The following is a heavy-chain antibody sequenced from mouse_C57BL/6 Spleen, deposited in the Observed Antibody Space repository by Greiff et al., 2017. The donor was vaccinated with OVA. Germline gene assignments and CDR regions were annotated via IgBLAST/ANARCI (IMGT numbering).Heavy chain of an antibody. CDR1: GFTFSSYA. CDR3: ARGGYDGYHYFDY. D-gene: IGHD2-3*01. J-gene: IGHJ2*01. CDR2: ISDGGSYT. Sequence: EVKVVESGGGLVKPGGSLKLSCAASGFTFSSYAMSWVRQTPEKRLEWVATISDGGSYTYYPDNVKGRFTISRDNAKNNLYLQMSQLKSEDTAMYYGARGGYDGYHYFDYWGQGTTLTVSS. V-gene: IGHV5-4*03.